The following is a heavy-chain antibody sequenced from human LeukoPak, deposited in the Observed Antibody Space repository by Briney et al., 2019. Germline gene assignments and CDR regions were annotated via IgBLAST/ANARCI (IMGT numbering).Heavy chain of an antibody. Sequence: KHSETLSLTCTVSGGSISSYYWSWIRQPPGKGLEWIGYIYYSGSTNYNPSLKSRVTISVDTSKNQFSLKLSSVTAADTAVYYCARVSGSSWSAEYFQHWGQGTLVTVSS. D-gene: IGHD6-13*01. CDR2: IYYSGST. V-gene: IGHV4-59*01. CDR1: GGSISSYY. J-gene: IGHJ1*01. CDR3: ARVSGSSWSAEYFQH.